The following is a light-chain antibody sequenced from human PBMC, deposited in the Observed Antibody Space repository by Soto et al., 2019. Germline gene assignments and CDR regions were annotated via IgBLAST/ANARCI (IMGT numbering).Light chain of an antibody. J-gene: IGKJ4*01. CDR3: QHHHNWLLT. Sequence: EIVMTQSPATLSVSPGERVTLSCGASQSLNNNLAWYQQKPGQAPRLLIYGASTRATGIPARFSGSGSGTEFTLTISSLQSEDFAVFYCQHHHNWLLTFGGGTKVDIK. V-gene: IGKV3-15*01. CDR2: GAS. CDR1: QSLNNN.